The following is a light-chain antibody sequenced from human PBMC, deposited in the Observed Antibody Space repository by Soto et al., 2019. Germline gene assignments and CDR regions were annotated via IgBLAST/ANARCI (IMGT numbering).Light chain of an antibody. V-gene: IGKV1-27*01. J-gene: IGKJ3*01. Sequence: DIQMTQSPSSLSASIGDRVTITCRASQGIYNYLAWYQEKPGKVPKLLIYAASILQSGVPSRFSGSGSGTEFTLTISSLQPEDVATYYCQKCNSAPFTFGPGTKVDIK. CDR1: QGIYNY. CDR2: AAS. CDR3: QKCNSAPFT.